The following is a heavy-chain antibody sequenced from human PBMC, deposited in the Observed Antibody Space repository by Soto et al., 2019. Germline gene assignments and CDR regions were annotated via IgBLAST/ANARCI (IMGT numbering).Heavy chain of an antibody. CDR3: ASLAFQYYYYGMDV. J-gene: IGHJ6*02. Sequence: PSETLSLTCAVYGGSFSGYYWSWIRQPPGKGLEWIGEINHSGSTNYNPSLKSRVTISVDTSKNQFSLKLSSVTAADTAVYYCASLAFQYYYYGMDVWGQGTTVTVSS. CDR1: GGSFSGYY. D-gene: IGHD3-3*02. CDR2: INHSGST. V-gene: IGHV4-34*01.